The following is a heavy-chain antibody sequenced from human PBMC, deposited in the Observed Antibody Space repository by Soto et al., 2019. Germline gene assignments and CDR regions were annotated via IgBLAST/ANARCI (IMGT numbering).Heavy chain of an antibody. V-gene: IGHV4-39*01. CDR2: SHHSGST. D-gene: IGHD3-10*01. CDR3: ARIRGSGHPAFYDY. J-gene: IGHJ4*02. CDR1: GGSTRTNSYS. Sequence: QLQLQQSGPRLVKFSETLSLTCTVSGGSTRTNSYSWGWVRQPPGKGLEWIGTSHHSGSTYYNPSLNIGAPIAVDTSRNEGSLTVNAVTAGDTAIYFCARIRGSGHPAFYDYWGQGTLVTVSS.